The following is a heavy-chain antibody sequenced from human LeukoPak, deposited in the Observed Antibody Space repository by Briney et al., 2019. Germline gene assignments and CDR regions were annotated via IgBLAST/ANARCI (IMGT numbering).Heavy chain of an antibody. J-gene: IGHJ5*02. CDR1: GFTFSSYA. CDR3: AKDNVLWQFDP. CDR2: ISGSGGST. Sequence: GGSLRLSCAASGFTFSSYAMTWVRQAPGKGLEWVSAISGSGGSTYYADSVKGRFTISRDNSKNMLYLQMNSLRAEDTAVYYCAKDNVLWQFDPWGQGTLVTVSS. D-gene: IGHD2-8*01. V-gene: IGHV3-23*01.